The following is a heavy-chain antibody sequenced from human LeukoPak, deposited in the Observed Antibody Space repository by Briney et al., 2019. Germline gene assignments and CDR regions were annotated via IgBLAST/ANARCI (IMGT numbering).Heavy chain of an antibody. CDR2: INHSGST. J-gene: IGHJ3*02. D-gene: IGHD3-3*01. Sequence: SETLSLTCAVYGGSFGGYYWSWIRQPPGKGLEWIGEINHSGSTNYNPSLKSRVTISVDTSKTQFSLKLSSVTAADTAVYYCASARLYDFWSGHNAFDIWGQGTMVTVSS. CDR3: ASARLYDFWSGHNAFDI. V-gene: IGHV4-34*01. CDR1: GGSFGGYY.